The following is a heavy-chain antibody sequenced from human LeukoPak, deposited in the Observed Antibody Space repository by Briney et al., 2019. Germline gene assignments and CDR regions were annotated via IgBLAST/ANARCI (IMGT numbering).Heavy chain of an antibody. J-gene: IGHJ4*02. Sequence: KPSETLSLTCTVSGGSISSSSHYWGWIRQSPGKGLEWIGEINHSGSTNYNPSLKSRVTISVDTSKNQFSLKLSSVTAADTAVYYCAIQTGDSSFDYWGQGTLVTVSS. CDR2: INHSGST. V-gene: IGHV4-39*07. D-gene: IGHD6-13*01. CDR1: GGSISSSSHY. CDR3: AIQTGDSSFDY.